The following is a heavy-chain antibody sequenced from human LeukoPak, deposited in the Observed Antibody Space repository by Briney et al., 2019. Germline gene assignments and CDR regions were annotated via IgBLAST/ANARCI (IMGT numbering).Heavy chain of an antibody. CDR2: IYDSGST. Sequence: GSLRLSCAASGFTFNSYSMNWVRQPPGKGLEWIGSIYDSGSTYYNPSLKSRVTISVDTSKNQFSLKLNSVTAADTAVYYCARGDSGYGYYYYGMDVWGQGTTVTVSS. CDR3: ARGDSGYGYYYYGMDV. D-gene: IGHD5-12*01. J-gene: IGHJ6*02. V-gene: IGHV4-39*01. CDR1: GFTFNSYSMN.